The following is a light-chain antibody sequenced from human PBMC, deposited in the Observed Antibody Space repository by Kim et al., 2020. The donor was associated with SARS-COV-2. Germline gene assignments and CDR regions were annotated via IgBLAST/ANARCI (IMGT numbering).Light chain of an antibody. CDR3: QQANSFPLT. CDR1: QDITIW. J-gene: IGKJ4*01. Sequence: DIQMTQSPSSVSASVGDRVTITCRASQDITIWLAWYQQKPGKAPNLLIYAASNLQSGVPSRFSGSGSGTDFTLTISSLQPEDSATYYCQQANSFPLTFGGGTKVEI. CDR2: AAS. V-gene: IGKV1-12*01.